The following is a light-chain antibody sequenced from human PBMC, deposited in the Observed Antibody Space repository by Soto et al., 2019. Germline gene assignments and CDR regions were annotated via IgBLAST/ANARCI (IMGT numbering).Light chain of an antibody. J-gene: IGKJ1*01. Sequence: DIQMTQSPSTLSASVGDRVTITCRASRNINNWLAWYQQKPGKAPKLLIYDASTLESGVPSRFSGSGSGTEFTLTITSLQPDDFTTYYCQQYSLDSTFGQGTKVDIK. CDR1: RNINNW. V-gene: IGKV1-5*01. CDR2: DAS. CDR3: QQYSLDST.